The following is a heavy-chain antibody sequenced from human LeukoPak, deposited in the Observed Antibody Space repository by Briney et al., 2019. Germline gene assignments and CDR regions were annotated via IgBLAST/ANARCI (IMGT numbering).Heavy chain of an antibody. CDR2: IKQDGSEK. V-gene: IGHV3-7*01. Sequence: PGGSVRLSCAASGFTFSSYWMSWVRQAPGKGLEWVANIKQDGSEKYYVDSVKGRFTISRDNAKNSLYLQMNSLRAEDTAVYYCASISDGYSYGYRYFDYWGQGTLVTVSS. D-gene: IGHD5-18*01. CDR3: ASISDGYSYGYRYFDY. J-gene: IGHJ4*02. CDR1: GFTFSSYW.